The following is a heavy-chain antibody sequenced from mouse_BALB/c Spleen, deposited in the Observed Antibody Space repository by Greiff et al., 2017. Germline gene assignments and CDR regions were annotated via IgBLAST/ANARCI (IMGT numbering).Heavy chain of an antibody. Sequence: EVQGVESGPELVKPGASVKISCKASGYSFTGYFMNWVMQSHGKSLEWIGRINPYNGDTFYNQKFKGKATLTVDKSSSTAHMELRSLASEDSAVYYCARLDGYYYAMDYWGQGTSVTVSS. CDR2: INPYNGDT. CDR3: ARLDGYYYAMDY. V-gene: IGHV1-20*02. D-gene: IGHD2-3*01. J-gene: IGHJ4*01. CDR1: GYSFTGYF.